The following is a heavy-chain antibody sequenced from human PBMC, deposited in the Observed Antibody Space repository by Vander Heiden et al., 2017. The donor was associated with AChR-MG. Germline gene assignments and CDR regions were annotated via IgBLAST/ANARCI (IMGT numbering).Heavy chain of an antibody. CDR2: IKPNTGGT. D-gene: IGHD3-3*01. CDR3: ARANDLWSGYTYYFDS. V-gene: IGHV1-2*02. J-gene: IGHJ4*02. CDR1: ADTFPGHY. Sequence: QVQLVQSGAEVKKPGASVKVSCNASADTFPGHYIHWVRQAPGQGLEWMGWIKPNTGGTNYAPKFQGRVTRTRDTSISTAYMEVSRLRSDDTAVYYCARANDLWSGYTYYFDSWGQGTLVTVSS.